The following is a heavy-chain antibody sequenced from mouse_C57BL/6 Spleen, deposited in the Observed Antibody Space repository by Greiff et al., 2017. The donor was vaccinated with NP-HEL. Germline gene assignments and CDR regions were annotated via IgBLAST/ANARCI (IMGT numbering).Heavy chain of an antibody. CDR1: GFTFSSYA. Sequence: EVHLVESGGGLVKPGGSLKLSCAASGFTFSSYAMSWVRQTPEKRLEWVATISDGGSYTYYPDNVKGRFTISRDNAKNNLYLQMSHLKSEDTAMYYCARETTVDAMDYWGQGTSVTVSS. V-gene: IGHV5-4*01. J-gene: IGHJ4*01. CDR2: ISDGGSYT. D-gene: IGHD1-1*01. CDR3: ARETTVDAMDY.